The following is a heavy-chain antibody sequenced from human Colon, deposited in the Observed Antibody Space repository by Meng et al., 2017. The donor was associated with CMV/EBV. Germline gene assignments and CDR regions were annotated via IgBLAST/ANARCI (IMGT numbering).Heavy chain of an antibody. CDR1: GCIFGGSA. D-gene: IGHD2-21*02. CDR2: IRTKPHNYAT. Sequence: SGCIFGGSAMHWVRQASGKGLEWVGRIRTKPHNYATAYAASVTGRFIISRDDSKNMAYLEMNSLKKEDTAVYYCTRLDPTAWGGSFDTWGQGTLVTVSS. V-gene: IGHV3-73*01. J-gene: IGHJ5*02. CDR3: TRLDPTAWGGSFDT.